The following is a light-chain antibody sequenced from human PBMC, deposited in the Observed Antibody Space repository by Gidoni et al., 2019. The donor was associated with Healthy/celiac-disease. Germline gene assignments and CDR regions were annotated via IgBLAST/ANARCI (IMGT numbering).Light chain of an antibody. CDR3: QQYYSTPLT. CDR1: QSVLYNSNNKNY. J-gene: IGKJ4*01. V-gene: IGKV4-1*01. Sequence: DLVMTQAPDSLAVSRGARATINCKSSQSVLYNSNNKNYLAWYQQKPGQPPKLLIYWASTREPGVPDRFSGSGSGTDFTLTISSLQAEDVAVYYCQQYYSTPLTFGGGTKVEIK. CDR2: WAS.